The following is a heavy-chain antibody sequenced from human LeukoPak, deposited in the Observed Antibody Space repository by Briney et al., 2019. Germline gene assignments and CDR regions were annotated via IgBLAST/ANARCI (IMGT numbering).Heavy chain of an antibody. CDR3: ATFGFHYYGSGIYGMDV. Sequence: SETLSLTCAVYGGSFSGYYWSWIRQPPGKGLEWIGEINHSGSTNYNPSLKSRVTMSVDTSKNQFSLKLSSVTAADTAVYYCATFGFHYYGSGIYGMDVWGQGTTVTVSS. D-gene: IGHD3-10*01. V-gene: IGHV4-34*01. J-gene: IGHJ6*02. CDR1: GGSFSGYY. CDR2: INHSGST.